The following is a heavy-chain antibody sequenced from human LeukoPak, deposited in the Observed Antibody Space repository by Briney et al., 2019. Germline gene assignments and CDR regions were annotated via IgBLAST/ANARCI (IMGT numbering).Heavy chain of an antibody. J-gene: IGHJ4*02. D-gene: IGHD2/OR15-2a*01. Sequence: GGSLRLSCAASGFTFSSYWMSWVRQAPGKGLEWVANIKQDGSEKYYVDSVKGRFTISRDNAKNSLYLQMNSLRAEDTAVYYCAKATSPNSRTFDYWGQGTLVTVSS. CDR1: GFTFSSYW. CDR2: IKQDGSEK. CDR3: AKATSPNSRTFDY. V-gene: IGHV3-7*01.